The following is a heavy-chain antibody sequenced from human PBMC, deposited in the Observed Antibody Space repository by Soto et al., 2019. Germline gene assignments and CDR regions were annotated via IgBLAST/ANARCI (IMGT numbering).Heavy chain of an antibody. CDR3: ARGGLRWNAAAGAFDI. D-gene: IGHD1-1*01. V-gene: IGHV3-48*02. Sequence: EVQLVESGGGLVQPGGSLRLSCAASGFTFSSYSMNWVRQAPGKGLEWVSYISSSSSTIYYADSVKGLLTISRDNAKNSQYLQMNSLRDEATAVYYCARGGLRWNAAAGAFDIWGQGTMVTVSS. J-gene: IGHJ3*02. CDR1: GFTFSSYS. CDR2: ISSSSSTI.